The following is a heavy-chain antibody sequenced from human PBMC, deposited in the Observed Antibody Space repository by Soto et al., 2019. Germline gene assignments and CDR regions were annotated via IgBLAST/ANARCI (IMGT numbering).Heavy chain of an antibody. CDR3: ARVVEGSGVDAFDI. D-gene: IGHD2-15*01. V-gene: IGHV1-69*13. Sequence: SVKVSCKASGGTFSSYAISWVRQAPGQGLEWMGGIIPIFGTANYAQKFQGRVTITADESTSTAYMELSSLRSEDTAVYYCARVVEGSGVDAFDIWGQGTMVTVSS. CDR1: GGTFSSYA. J-gene: IGHJ3*02. CDR2: IIPIFGTA.